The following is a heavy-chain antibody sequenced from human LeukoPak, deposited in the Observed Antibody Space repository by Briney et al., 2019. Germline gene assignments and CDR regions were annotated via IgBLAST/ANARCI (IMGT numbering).Heavy chain of an antibody. CDR3: AREGSRSNSAAFDI. Sequence: PGGSLRLSCAASGFTLSSYWMSWVRQAPGKGLDWVSVIYSGGSTYYADSVKGRFTISRDNSKNTLYLQMNSLRAEDTAVYYCAREGSRSNSAAFDIWGQGTMVTVSS. CDR2: IYSGGST. J-gene: IGHJ3*02. D-gene: IGHD4-11*01. V-gene: IGHV3-53*01. CDR1: GFTLSSYW.